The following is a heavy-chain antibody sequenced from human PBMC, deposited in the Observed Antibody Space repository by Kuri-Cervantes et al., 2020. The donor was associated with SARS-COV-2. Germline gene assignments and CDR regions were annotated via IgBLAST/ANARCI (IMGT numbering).Heavy chain of an antibody. V-gene: IGHV4-34*01. CDR3: GRASEEHMIVVVITTGGWFDP. CDR1: GGSFSGYY. CDR2: INHSGST. J-gene: IGHJ5*02. D-gene: IGHD3-22*01. Sequence: SETLSLTCAVYGGSFSGYYWSWIRQPPGKGLEWIGEINHSGSTNYNPSLKSRVTISVDTSKNQFSLKLSSLTAADTAVYYCGRASEEHMIVVVITTGGWFDPWGQGTLVTVSS.